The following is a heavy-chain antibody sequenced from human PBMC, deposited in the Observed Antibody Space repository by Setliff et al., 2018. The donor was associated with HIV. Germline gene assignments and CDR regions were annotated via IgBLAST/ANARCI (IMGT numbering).Heavy chain of an antibody. V-gene: IGHV4-59*01. CDR3: ARQITSVTTEKLVVNDAFDI. CDR2: IFDSEST. J-gene: IGHJ3*02. CDR1: NDSITYYC. D-gene: IGHD3-22*01. Sequence: PSETLSLTCSVSNDSITYYCWNWIRQPPGKGLEWIGNIFDSESTNYNPSLKSRVTMSVDTSKNQFSLKLSSVTAADTAVYYCARQITSVTTEKLVVNDAFDIWGQGIMVTVSS.